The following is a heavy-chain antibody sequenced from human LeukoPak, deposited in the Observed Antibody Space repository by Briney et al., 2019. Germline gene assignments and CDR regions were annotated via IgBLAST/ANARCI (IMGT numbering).Heavy chain of an antibody. CDR2: IYYSGTT. J-gene: IGHJ3*02. D-gene: IGHD5-24*01. CDR1: GGSISSYY. Sequence: SETLSLTCTVSGGSISSYYWSWIRQPPGKGLEWIGYIYYSGTTNYNPSLKSRVTISVDTSKNQFSLKLSSVTAADTAVYYCARHAMAYDAFDIWGQGTMVTVSS. CDR3: ARHAMAYDAFDI. V-gene: IGHV4-59*08.